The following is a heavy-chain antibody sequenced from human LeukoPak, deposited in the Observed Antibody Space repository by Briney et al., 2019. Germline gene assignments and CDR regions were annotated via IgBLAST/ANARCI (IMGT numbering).Heavy chain of an antibody. CDR2: INHSGST. V-gene: IGHV4-34*01. J-gene: IGHJ4*02. CDR1: GGSFSGYY. Sequence: SETLSLTCAVYGGSFSGYYWSWIRQPPGKGLEWIGEINHSGSTNYTPSLKSRVTISVDTSKNQFSLKLSSVTAADTAVYYCARSVTYYYGSGSYGNWGQGTLVTVSS. CDR3: ARSVTYYYGSGSYGN. D-gene: IGHD3-10*01.